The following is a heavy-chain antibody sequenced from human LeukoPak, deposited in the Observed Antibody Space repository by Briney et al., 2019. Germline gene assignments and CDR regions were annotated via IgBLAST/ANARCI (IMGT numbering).Heavy chain of an antibody. CDR1: GYTFTGYY. D-gene: IGHD3-3*01. V-gene: IGHV1-24*01. Sequence: GASVKVSCKASGYTFTGYYMHWVRQAPGKGLEWMGGFDPEDGETIYAQKFQGRVTMTEDTSTDTAYMELSSLRSEDTAVYYCATTATLFGVARNAFDIWGQGTMVTVSS. CDR2: FDPEDGET. J-gene: IGHJ3*02. CDR3: ATTATLFGVARNAFDI.